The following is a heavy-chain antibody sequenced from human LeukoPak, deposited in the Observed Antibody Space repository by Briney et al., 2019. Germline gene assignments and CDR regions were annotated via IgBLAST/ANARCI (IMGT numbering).Heavy chain of an antibody. V-gene: IGHV3-48*01. CDR2: ISSSSSKI. CDR1: GFTFSSYS. J-gene: IGHJ6*03. D-gene: IGHD3-3*01. CDR3: ARERYDFWGVYMDV. Sequence: GGSLTLSCAASGFTFSSYSMNWVRQARGKGLEWVSYISSSSSKIYYADSVKGRFTISRDNAKHSLYLQMNSLKAEDTAVYYCARERYDFWGVYMDVRGKGTTVTVSS.